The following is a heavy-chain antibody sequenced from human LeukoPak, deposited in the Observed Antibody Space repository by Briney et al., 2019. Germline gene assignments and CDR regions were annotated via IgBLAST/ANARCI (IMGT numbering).Heavy chain of an antibody. CDR1: GGSISSYY. Sequence: PSETLSLTCTVSGGSISSYYWSWIRQPAGKGLKWIGRIYTSGSTNYNPSLKSRVTMSVDTSKNQFSLKLSSVTAADTAVYYCARSRYYYGSGSYPFDYWGQGTLVTVSS. D-gene: IGHD3-10*01. CDR3: ARSRYYYGSGSYPFDY. V-gene: IGHV4-4*07. CDR2: IYTSGST. J-gene: IGHJ4*02.